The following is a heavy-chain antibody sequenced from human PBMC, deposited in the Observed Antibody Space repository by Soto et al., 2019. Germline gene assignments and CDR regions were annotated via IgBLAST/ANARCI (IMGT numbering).Heavy chain of an antibody. V-gene: IGHV1-2*02. Sequence: QVQLLQSGAEVKKPGASVKVSCKTSGDSFSAFYLHWVRQAPGQGLEWLGWINPNGGATKYAQKFRGRVAMTRDTYIRTAYLELSSLRSDDTAIYYCARESGGATATLDYYYFYMDVWGKGTTVTVSS. CDR1: GDSFSAFY. CDR3: ARESGGATATLDYYYFYMDV. CDR2: INPNGGAT. J-gene: IGHJ6*03. D-gene: IGHD5-12*01.